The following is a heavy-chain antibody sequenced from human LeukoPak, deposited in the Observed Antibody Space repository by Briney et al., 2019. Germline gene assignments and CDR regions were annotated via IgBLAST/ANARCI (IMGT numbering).Heavy chain of an antibody. CDR2: INHSGST. Sequence: PSETLSLTCAVYGGSFSGYCWSWIRLPPGKGLEWIGEINHSGSTNYNPSLKSRVTISVDTSKNQFSLKLSSVTAADTAVYYCARGILGYCSGGSCYSFPHWGQGTLVTVSS. CDR1: GGSFSGYC. D-gene: IGHD2-15*01. V-gene: IGHV4-34*01. J-gene: IGHJ1*01. CDR3: ARGILGYCSGGSCYSFPH.